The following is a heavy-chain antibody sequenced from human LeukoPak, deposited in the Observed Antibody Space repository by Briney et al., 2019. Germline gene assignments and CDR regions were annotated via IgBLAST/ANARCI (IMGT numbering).Heavy chain of an antibody. J-gene: IGHJ4*02. CDR3: ARGQYYYGSGSYYRSDFDY. V-gene: IGHV4-34*01. D-gene: IGHD3-10*01. Sequence: SETLPLTCAVYGGSFSGYYWSWIRQPPGKGLEWIGEINHSGSTNYNPSLKSRVTISVDTSKNQFSLKLSSVTAADTAVYYCARGQYYYGSGSYYRSDFDYWGQGTLVTVSS. CDR2: INHSGST. CDR1: GGSFSGYY.